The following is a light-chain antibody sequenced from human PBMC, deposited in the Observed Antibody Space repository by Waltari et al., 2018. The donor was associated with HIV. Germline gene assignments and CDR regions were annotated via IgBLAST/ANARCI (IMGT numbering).Light chain of an antibody. Sequence: QSALTQPASVSGSPGQSITISCTGTSSDIGGYNYVSWYRQHPGKAPKLMIYEVTNRPSGVYNRFSGSKSGTTAFVTISGLQAEDEAAYYCSSYRSSTTWVFGGGTKLTV. CDR2: EVT. CDR1: SSDIGGYNY. CDR3: SSYRSSTTWV. J-gene: IGLJ3*02. V-gene: IGLV2-14*01.